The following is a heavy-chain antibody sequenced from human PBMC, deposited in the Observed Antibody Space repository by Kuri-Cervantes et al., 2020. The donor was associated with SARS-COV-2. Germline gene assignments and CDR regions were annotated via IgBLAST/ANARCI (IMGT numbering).Heavy chain of an antibody. CDR3: ARRYYYDSSAGYYFDY. V-gene: IGHV4-39*07. CDR2: IKSSGNT. CDR1: GDSISSGGSY. J-gene: IGHJ4*02. Sequence: SETLSLTCVVSGDSISSGGSYWGWIRQAPGKGLEWIGTIKSSGNTYYNPSLKSRVTISVDTSKNQFSLKLSSVTAADTAVYYCARRYYYDSSAGYYFDYWGQGTLVTVSS. D-gene: IGHD3-22*01.